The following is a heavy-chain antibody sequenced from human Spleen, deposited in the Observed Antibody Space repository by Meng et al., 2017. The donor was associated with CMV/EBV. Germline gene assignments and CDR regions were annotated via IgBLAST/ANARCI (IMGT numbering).Heavy chain of an antibody. D-gene: IGHD5-24*01. CDR2: ISSSGSTI. Sequence: LRCSCAASCCTLSDYYLRWIRQAPGKGLEWVSYISSSGSTIYYADSVKGRFTISRDNAKNSLYLQMNSLRAEDTAVYYCARVMGGFDPWGQGTLVTVSS. V-gene: IGHV3-11*01. CDR3: ARVMGGFDP. J-gene: IGHJ5*02. CDR1: CCTLSDYY.